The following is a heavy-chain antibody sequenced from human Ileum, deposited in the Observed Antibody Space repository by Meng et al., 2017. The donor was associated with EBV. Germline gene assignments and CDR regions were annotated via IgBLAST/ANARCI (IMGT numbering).Heavy chain of an antibody. J-gene: IGHJ4*02. CDR2: ISSRSNYI. CDR3: AKDEAIGF. CDR1: GFVFSDYT. V-gene: IGHV3-21*01. Sequence: DVHLVESGGGLVNLGGSLSLSCAASGFVFSDYTMNWVRQAPGKGLEWVSSISSRSNYIHYADSVRGRFTISRDNGENALFLQMDSLRDEDTAVYYCAKDEAIGFWGQGTLVTVSS.